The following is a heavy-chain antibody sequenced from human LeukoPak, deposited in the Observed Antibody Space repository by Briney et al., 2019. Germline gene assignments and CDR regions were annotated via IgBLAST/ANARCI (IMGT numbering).Heavy chain of an antibody. D-gene: IGHD3-16*01. V-gene: IGHV3-7*01. CDR2: IKQDGSEK. CDR1: GFTFSSYW. Sequence: GGSLRLSCAASGFTFSSYWMSWVRQAPGKGLEWVANIKQDGSEKYYVDSVKGRFTISRDNAKNSLYLQMNSLRAEDTAVYYCANLVWGSQAETWGQGTLVTVSS. J-gene: IGHJ5*02. CDR3: ANLVWGSQAET.